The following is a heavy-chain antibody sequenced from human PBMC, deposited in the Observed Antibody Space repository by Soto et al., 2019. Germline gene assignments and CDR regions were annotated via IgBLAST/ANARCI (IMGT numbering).Heavy chain of an antibody. D-gene: IGHD6-6*01. Sequence: GGSLRLSCAASGFTFDDYAMHWVRQAPGKGLEYVSGISWNSVATYYANSVKGRFTISRDNSKNTVYLQMGSLRPEDMAVYYCARRARPDFYYMDVWGKGTTVTVSS. V-gene: IGHV3-64*01. J-gene: IGHJ6*03. CDR2: ISWNSVAT. CDR1: GFTFDDYA. CDR3: ARRARPDFYYMDV.